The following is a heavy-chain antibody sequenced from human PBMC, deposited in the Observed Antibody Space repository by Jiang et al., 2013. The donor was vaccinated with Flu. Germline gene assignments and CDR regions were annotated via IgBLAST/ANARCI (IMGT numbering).Heavy chain of an antibody. D-gene: IGHD3-10*01. CDR1: GFTFSSYA. CDR2: ISGSGGST. J-gene: IGHJ4*02. Sequence: VQLLESGGGLVQPGGSLRLSCAASGFTFSSYAMSWVRQAPGKGLEWVSAISGSGGSTYYADSVKGRFTISRDNSKNTLYLQMNSLRAEDTAVYYCARTPGVGITMVRGAVFDYWGQGTLVTVSS. V-gene: IGHV3-23*01. CDR3: ARTPGVGITMVRGAVFDY.